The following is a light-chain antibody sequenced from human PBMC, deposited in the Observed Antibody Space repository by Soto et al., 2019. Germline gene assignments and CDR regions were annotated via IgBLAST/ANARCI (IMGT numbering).Light chain of an antibody. CDR3: TQYTTWPPLT. CDR2: GAS. J-gene: IGKJ5*01. Sequence: EIVMTQSPATLSVSPGERATLSCRASQSVSSNLAWYQQKPGQAPRLLIYGASTRATGIPARFSGSGSGTEFTLTISSLQSEDFAVYYCTQYTTWPPLTFGQGTRLESK. CDR1: QSVSSN. V-gene: IGKV3-15*01.